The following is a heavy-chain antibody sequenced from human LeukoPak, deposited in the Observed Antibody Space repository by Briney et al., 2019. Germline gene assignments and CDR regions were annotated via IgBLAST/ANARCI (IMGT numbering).Heavy chain of an antibody. D-gene: IGHD3-3*01. CDR3: ARGALYDFWSGYFYY. Sequence: GGSLRLSCAASGFTFSSYWMSWVRQAPGKGLEWVANIKQDGSEKYYVDSVKGRFTISRDNAKNSLYLQMNSLRAEDTAVYYCARGALYDFWSGYFYYWGQGTLVTVSS. V-gene: IGHV3-7*04. CDR1: GFTFSSYW. CDR2: IKQDGSEK. J-gene: IGHJ4*02.